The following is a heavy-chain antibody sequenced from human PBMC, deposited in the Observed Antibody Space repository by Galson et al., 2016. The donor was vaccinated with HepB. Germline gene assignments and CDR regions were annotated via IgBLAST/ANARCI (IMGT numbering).Heavy chain of an antibody. CDR3: ARDLEAYSILPYGMDV. CDR2: ISFDESNT. J-gene: IGHJ6*02. CDR1: GFTFSTYA. V-gene: IGHV3-30-3*01. D-gene: IGHD4-11*01. Sequence: SLRLSCAASGFTFSTYAMHWVRQAPGKGLEWVAVISFDESNTFYADPVKGRFTISRDNSKNTLYLQMNSLRADDTALYFCARDLEAYSILPYGMDVWGQGTTVTVSS.